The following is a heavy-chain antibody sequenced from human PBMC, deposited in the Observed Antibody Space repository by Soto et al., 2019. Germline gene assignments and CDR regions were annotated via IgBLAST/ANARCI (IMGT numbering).Heavy chain of an antibody. D-gene: IGHD1-20*01. CDR2: INAGNGNT. CDR3: ARGITLPTPLDY. V-gene: IGHV1-3*01. J-gene: IGHJ4*02. CDR1: GYTFSSYA. Sequence: ASVKVSCKASGYTFSSYAMHWVRQAPGQRLEWMGWINAGNGNTKYSQKFQGRVTITRDTSASTAYMELSSLRSEDTAVYYCARGITLPTPLDYWGQGSLVTVSS.